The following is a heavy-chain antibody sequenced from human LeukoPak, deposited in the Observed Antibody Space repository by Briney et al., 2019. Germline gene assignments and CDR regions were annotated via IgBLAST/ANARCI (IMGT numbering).Heavy chain of an antibody. V-gene: IGHV3-33*01. Sequence: GGSLRLSCVASGFTFSSYGMHWVRQAPGKGLEWVAVIWYDGTNKYFADSVKGRFTISRDSSKNTLYLQMNSLRAEDTAVYYCARAAYDNSGYLTLWGQGTLVTVSS. CDR1: GFTFSSYG. CDR2: IWYDGTNK. J-gene: IGHJ4*02. D-gene: IGHD3-22*01. CDR3: ARAAYDNSGYLTL.